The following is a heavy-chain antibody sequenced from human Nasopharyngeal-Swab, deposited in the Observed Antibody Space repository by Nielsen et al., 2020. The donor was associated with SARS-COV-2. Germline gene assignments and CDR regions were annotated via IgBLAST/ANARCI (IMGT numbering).Heavy chain of an antibody. CDR2: IYYSGST. CDR1: GGSVSSGSYY. J-gene: IGHJ5*02. D-gene: IGHD6-13*01. CDR3: ARDFSSWYDGYNWFDP. Sequence: SETLSLTCTVSGGSVSSGSYYWSWIRQPPGKGLEWIGYIYYSGSTNYNPSLKSRVTISVDTSKNQFSLKLSSVTAADTAVYYCARDFSSWYDGYNWFDPWGQGTLVTVSS. V-gene: IGHV4-61*01.